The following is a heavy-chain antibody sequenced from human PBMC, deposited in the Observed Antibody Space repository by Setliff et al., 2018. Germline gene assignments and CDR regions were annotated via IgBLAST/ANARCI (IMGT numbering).Heavy chain of an antibody. Sequence: TLSLTCSVSGASITSGGFYWTWIRRPAGKGLEWIGHISPSGSTTYNPSVKSRVTISLDTSKNHFSLKLDSVTAADTALYYCARSPSSGAYWNPRPFYSDYWARGTLVTVSS. CDR1: GASITSGGFY. CDR3: ARSPSSGAYWNPRPFYSDY. J-gene: IGHJ4*02. D-gene: IGHD1-26*01. V-gene: IGHV4-61*09. CDR2: ISPSGST.